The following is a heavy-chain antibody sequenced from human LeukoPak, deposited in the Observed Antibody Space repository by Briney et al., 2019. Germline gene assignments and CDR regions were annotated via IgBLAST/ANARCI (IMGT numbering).Heavy chain of an antibody. Sequence: GGSLRLSCAASGFTFSSYFMSWVRQAPGKGREWVSAISGSGGSTYYADSVKGRFTLSRDNSKNTLYLQMNSLRAEDTAVYYCAKDGQWIQVPLDYWGQGTLVTVSS. CDR2: ISGSGGST. V-gene: IGHV3-23*01. CDR1: GFTFSSYF. D-gene: IGHD5-18*01. CDR3: AKDGQWIQVPLDY. J-gene: IGHJ4*02.